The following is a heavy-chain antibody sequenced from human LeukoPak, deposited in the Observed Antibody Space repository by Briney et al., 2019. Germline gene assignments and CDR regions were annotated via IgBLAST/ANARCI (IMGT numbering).Heavy chain of an antibody. CDR3: GKTTTGYSSGQKPAWPVDY. Sequence: HPGGSLRLPCAASGFTFGSYAMYWVRQAPGKGLEWVAGIFGSGGSAHYADSAKGRFTISRDNSKNTVYLQINSLRAEDTAVYYCGKTTTGYSSGQKPAWPVDYWGQGTLVTVSS. J-gene: IGHJ4*02. D-gene: IGHD6-19*01. CDR1: GFTFGSYA. V-gene: IGHV3-23*01. CDR2: IFGSGGSA.